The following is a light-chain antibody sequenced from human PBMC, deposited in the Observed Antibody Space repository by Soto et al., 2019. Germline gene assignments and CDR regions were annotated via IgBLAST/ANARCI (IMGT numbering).Light chain of an antibody. V-gene: IGKV3-20*01. Sequence: LTQSPGNLSLSRGERVTLSCKVSQSVTNSELAWYQQKPGQAPSLLIYAASSRATGIQDRFSGGGSGRDVTLTISSWEPEDSVVDLCQKHGTTLGQGTKVDIK. CDR3: QKHGTT. CDR2: AAS. J-gene: IGKJ1*01. CDR1: QSVTNSE.